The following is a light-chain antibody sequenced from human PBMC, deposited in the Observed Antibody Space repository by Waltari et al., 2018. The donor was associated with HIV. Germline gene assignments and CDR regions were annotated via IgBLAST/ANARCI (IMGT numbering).Light chain of an antibody. CDR3: QSYDSSLSGSHVV. CDR2: WNS. J-gene: IGLJ2*01. CDR1: SSNIGAGYD. V-gene: IGLV1-40*01. Sequence: QSVLTQPPSVSGAPGQRVTISCTGSSSNIGAGYDVHWYQQLPGTAPKLLIYWNSNRPSGSPDRFSGSKSGTSASLAITGLQAEDEADYYCQSYDSSLSGSHVVFGGGTKLTVL.